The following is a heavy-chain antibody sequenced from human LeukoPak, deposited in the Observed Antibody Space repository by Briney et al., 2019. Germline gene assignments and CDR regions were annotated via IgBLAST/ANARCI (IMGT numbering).Heavy chain of an antibody. V-gene: IGHV3-43*01. CDR3: ARAPAFIDY. D-gene: IGHD2-2*01. J-gene: IGHJ4*02. CDR1: GFNFYRST. CDR2: IGRDGRVT. Sequence: GGSLRLSCTASGFNFYRSTMHWVRQSPGKGLEWVSFIGRDGRVTYYADSVKGRFTISRDNSKNTLYLQMNSLRAEDTAVYYCARAPAFIDYWGQGTLVTVSS.